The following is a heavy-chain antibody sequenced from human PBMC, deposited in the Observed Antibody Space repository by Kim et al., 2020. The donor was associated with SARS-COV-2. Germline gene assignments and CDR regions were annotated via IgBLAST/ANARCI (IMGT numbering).Heavy chain of an antibody. J-gene: IGHJ4*02. Sequence: GESLKISCRASGYIFINYWIAWVRQVPGKGLEWMGVIDPADSYPRYSPSFRGQVTISADKSTTTAYLQLSTLKASDTGIYYCARHPRTDAGTVFYYLDSWGQGSLVTVSS. CDR1: GYIFINYW. CDR3: ARHPRTDAGTVFYYLDS. V-gene: IGHV5-51*01. D-gene: IGHD4-17*01. CDR2: IDPADSYP.